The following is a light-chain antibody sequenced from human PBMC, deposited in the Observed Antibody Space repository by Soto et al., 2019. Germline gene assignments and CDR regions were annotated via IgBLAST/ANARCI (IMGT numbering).Light chain of an antibody. CDR3: QSYDSSLSRV. V-gene: IGLV1-40*01. J-gene: IGLJ1*01. CDR1: SSNIGAGYD. Sequence: QSVLTQPPSASGAPGQKITISCTGSSSNIGAGYDVHWYRQFPGAAPKLLISGDNNRPSGVPDRFSGSKSGTSASLAITGLQAEGEADYYCQSYDSSLSRVFGTGTKLTVL. CDR2: GDN.